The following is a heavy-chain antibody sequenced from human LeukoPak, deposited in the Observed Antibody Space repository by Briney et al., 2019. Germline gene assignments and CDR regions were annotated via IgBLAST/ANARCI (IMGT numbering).Heavy chain of an antibody. CDR2: ISGSGGST. Sequence: HPGGSLRLSCSASGFTFKSYAMNWVRQAPGKGLEWVSSISGSGGSTYYADSVKGRFTISRDNSKNTLYLQMNSLRAEDTAVYYCAKLQQLVDGDAFDIWGQGTMVTVSS. CDR1: GFTFKSYA. CDR3: AKLQQLVDGDAFDI. J-gene: IGHJ3*02. V-gene: IGHV3-23*01. D-gene: IGHD6-13*01.